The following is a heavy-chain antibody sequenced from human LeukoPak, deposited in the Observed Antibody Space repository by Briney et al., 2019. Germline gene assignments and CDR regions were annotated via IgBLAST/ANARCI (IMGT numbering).Heavy chain of an antibody. D-gene: IGHD4-17*01. CDR2: ISGSGGST. CDR1: GFPFSLTW. Sequence: GGSLRLSCAASGFPFSLTWMSWVRQAPGKGLEWVSGISGSGGSTYYTDSVKGRFTISRDYSKNTLYLQMNSLRAEDTAVYYCAKDPTVTPQFYFDFWGQGTLVTVSS. CDR3: AKDPTVTPQFYFDF. V-gene: IGHV3-23*01. J-gene: IGHJ4*02.